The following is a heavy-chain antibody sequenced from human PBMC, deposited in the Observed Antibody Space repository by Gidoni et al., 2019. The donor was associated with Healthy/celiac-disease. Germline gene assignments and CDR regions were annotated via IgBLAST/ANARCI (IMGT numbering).Heavy chain of an antibody. D-gene: IGHD3-3*01. CDR2: ISSSGSTI. J-gene: IGHJ6*02. CDR1: GFTFSSYS. CDR3: ARGFWSGYKENYYYGMDV. Sequence: EVQLVESGGGLVKPGGSLRLSCAASGFTFSSYSMNWVRQAPGKGLEWVSSISSSGSTIYYADSVKGRFTISRDNAKNSLYLQMNSLRAEDTAVYYCARGFWSGYKENYYYGMDVWGQGTTVTVSS. V-gene: IGHV3-21*01.